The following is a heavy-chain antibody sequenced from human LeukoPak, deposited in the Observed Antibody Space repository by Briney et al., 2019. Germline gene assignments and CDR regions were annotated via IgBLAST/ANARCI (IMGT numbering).Heavy chain of an antibody. D-gene: IGHD4/OR15-4a*01. CDR2: ISSSGSTI. CDR3: ARRAGAYSHPYDY. Sequence: GGSLRLSCAASGFTFSSYEMNWVRQAPGKGLEWVSYISSSGSTIYYADSVKGRFTISRGNAKNSLYLQMNSLRAEDTAVYYCARRAGAYSHPYDYWGQGTLVTVSS. J-gene: IGHJ4*02. V-gene: IGHV3-48*03. CDR1: GFTFSSYE.